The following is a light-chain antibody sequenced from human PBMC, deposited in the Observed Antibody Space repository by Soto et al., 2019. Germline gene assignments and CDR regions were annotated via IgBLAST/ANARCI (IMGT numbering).Light chain of an antibody. V-gene: IGLV1-47*01. CDR1: SSNIGSNY. Sequence: SLLTQPASASGTPGQMVTISRSGRSSNIGSNYVYWYQQLPGTAPKLLMYRNNQRPSGVPDRFSGSKSGTSASLAISGLRSEDEADYYCASWDDSLNAFYVFGTGTKVTVL. CDR2: RNN. J-gene: IGLJ1*01. CDR3: ASWDDSLNAFYV.